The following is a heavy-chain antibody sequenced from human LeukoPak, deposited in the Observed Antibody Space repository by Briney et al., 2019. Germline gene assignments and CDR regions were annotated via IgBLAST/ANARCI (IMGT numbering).Heavy chain of an antibody. Sequence: GGSLRLSCAASGFTFSNAWMSWVRRAPGKGLEWVGRIKSKTDGGTTDYAAPVKGRFTISRDDSKNTLYLQMNSLRTEDTAVYYCTTDRHWDGNDYSQIDYWGQGTLVTVSS. V-gene: IGHV3-15*01. J-gene: IGHJ4*02. CDR1: GFTFSNAW. D-gene: IGHD1-1*01. CDR2: IKSKTDGGTT. CDR3: TTDRHWDGNDYSQIDY.